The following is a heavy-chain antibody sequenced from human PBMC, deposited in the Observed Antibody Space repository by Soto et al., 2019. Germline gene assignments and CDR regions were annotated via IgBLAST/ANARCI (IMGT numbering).Heavy chain of an antibody. CDR1: GGSISSYY. CDR3: ARDSGYCSGGSCYSGSYYFDY. D-gene: IGHD2-15*01. J-gene: IGHJ4*02. CDR2: IYYSGST. V-gene: IGHV4-59*01. Sequence: SETLSLTCTVSGGSISSYYWSWIRQPPGKGLEWIGYIYYSGSTNYNPSLKSRVTISVDTSKNQFSLKLSSVTAAVTAVYYCARDSGYCSGGSCYSGSYYFDYWGQGTLVTVSS.